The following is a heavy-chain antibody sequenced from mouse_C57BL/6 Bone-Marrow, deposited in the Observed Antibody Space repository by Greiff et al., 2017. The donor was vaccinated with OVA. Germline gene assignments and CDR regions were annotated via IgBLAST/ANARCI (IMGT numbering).Heavy chain of an antibody. CDR3: ARWGTTAGYFDY. J-gene: IGHJ2*01. D-gene: IGHD1-2*01. CDR1: GYTFTDYY. Sequence: EVQLQQSGPELVKPGASVKISCKASGYTFTDYYMNWVKQSHGKSLEWIGDINPNNGGTSYNQKFKGKATLTVDKSSSTAYMELRSLTSEDSAVYYCARWGTTAGYFDYWGQGTTLTVSS. V-gene: IGHV1-26*01. CDR2: INPNNGGT.